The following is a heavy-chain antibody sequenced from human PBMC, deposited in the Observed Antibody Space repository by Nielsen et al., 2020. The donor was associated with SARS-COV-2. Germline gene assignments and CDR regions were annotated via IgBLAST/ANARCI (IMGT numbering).Heavy chain of an antibody. V-gene: IGHV3-23*01. J-gene: IGHJ6*02. CDR1: GFNFNNFA. D-gene: IGHD3-10*01. Sequence: GESLKISCVGSGFNFNNFAMNWVRQVPGKGLEWVSGISSNGLNTYYRDSVKGRFTISRDVSRSTLYLQMNSLRAEDTAMYYCAKDLISQTWRDPMEGGMDVWGQGTTVTVSS. CDR3: AKDLISQTWRDPMEGGMDV. CDR2: ISSNGLNT.